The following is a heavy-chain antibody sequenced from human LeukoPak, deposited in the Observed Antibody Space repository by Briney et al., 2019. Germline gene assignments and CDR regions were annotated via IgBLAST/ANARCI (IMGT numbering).Heavy chain of an antibody. CDR2: ISWNSGSI. D-gene: IGHD5-24*01. CDR3: ARGKEMVTITGGPDY. J-gene: IGHJ4*02. V-gene: IGHV3-9*01. CDR1: GFTFDDYA. Sequence: GGSLRLSCAASGFTFDDYAMHWVRQAPGKGLEWVSGISWNSGSIGYADSVKGRFTISRDNAKNSLYLQMNSLRAEDTALYYCARGKEMVTITGGPDYWGQGTLVTVSS.